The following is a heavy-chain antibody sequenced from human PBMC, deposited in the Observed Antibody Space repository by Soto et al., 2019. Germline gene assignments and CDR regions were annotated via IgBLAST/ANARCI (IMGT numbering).Heavy chain of an antibody. V-gene: IGHV3-23*01. CDR1: VCTFSSYV. CDR2: MSGSGAST. J-gene: IGHJ6*01. Sequence: PVGSLRLSCASSVCTFSSYVMTWVRHSPGKWLEWVSVMSGSGASTYYADSVRGRITISRDNSKNTLYLEMNSLRAEDTAVYYCAKDSARHFWSGFSGLEVWGQGTTVIVSS. D-gene: IGHD3-3*02. CDR3: AKDSARHFWSGFSGLEV.